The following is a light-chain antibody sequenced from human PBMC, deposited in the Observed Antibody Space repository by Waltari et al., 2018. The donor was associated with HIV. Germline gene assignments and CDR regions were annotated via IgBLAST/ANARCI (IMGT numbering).Light chain of an antibody. CDR3: QQYYSTPFT. Sequence: DIVMTQSADSLAGSQGERANINGNYSKNILYKSNNKNYLAWYQQKPGQPPKLLIYWASTLQSGVPDQFSGSGSGTDFTLTISSLQAEDVAVYYCQQYYSTPFTFGPGTKAEIK. V-gene: IGKV4-1*01. CDR1: KNILYKSNNKNY. J-gene: IGKJ3*01. CDR2: WAS.